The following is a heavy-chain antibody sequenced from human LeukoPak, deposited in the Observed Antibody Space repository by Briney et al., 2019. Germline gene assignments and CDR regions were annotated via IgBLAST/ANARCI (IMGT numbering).Heavy chain of an antibody. V-gene: IGHV4-59*01. D-gene: IGHD5-18*01. J-gene: IGHJ4*02. Sequence: PSETLSLTCTVSGGSIGSYYWSWIRQPPGEGLEWIGYIYYSGSTNYNPSLKSRVTISVDTSKNQFSLKLSSVTAADTAVYYCARGVDTAMVTDYWGQGTLVTVSS. CDR2: IYYSGST. CDR3: ARGVDTAMVTDY. CDR1: GGSIGSYY.